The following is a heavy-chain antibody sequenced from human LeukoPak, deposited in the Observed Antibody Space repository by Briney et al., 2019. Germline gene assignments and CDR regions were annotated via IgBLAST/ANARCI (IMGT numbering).Heavy chain of an antibody. CDR3: ARHQIRDGYNYIPPDFDY. J-gene: IGHJ4*02. CDR1: GGSISSSNYF. D-gene: IGHD5-24*01. V-gene: IGHV4-39*01. Sequence: SETLSLTCTVSGGSISSSNYFWGWIRQPPGKGLEWIGNIHYSGYTYYNPSLKSRVTISLDTSKSHFSLKLSFVTAADTAVYYCARHQIRDGYNYIPPDFDYWGQGTLVTVSS. CDR2: IHYSGYT.